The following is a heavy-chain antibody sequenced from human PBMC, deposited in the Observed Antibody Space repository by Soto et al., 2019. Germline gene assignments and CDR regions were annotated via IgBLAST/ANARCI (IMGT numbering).Heavy chain of an antibody. CDR2: IYHTGST. D-gene: IGHD7-27*01. CDR3: AAKLGTTHYFDF. Sequence: QVQMQESGPGLVQPSQTLSLTCSVSGDPVSSGSYYWTWVRQHPVKGLEWIGYIYHTGSTYYNPYLQSRLIWSIDTSKNQFSLHLYSVTAADTAVYFCAAKLGTTHYFDFWGQGSLVAVSS. V-gene: IGHV4-31*03. J-gene: IGHJ4*02. CDR1: GDPVSSGSYY.